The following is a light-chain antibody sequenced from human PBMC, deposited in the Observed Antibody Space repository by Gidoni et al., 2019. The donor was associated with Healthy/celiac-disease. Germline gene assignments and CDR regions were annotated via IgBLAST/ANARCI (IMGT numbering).Light chain of an antibody. J-gene: IGLJ3*02. CDR3: AAWDDSLNGWV. Sequence: QSVLTQPPSASGTPGQRVTISCSGSSSTIGSNTVNWYQQLPGTAHKLLIYSNNQRPSVVPDRFSGSKSGTSASLAISGLQSEDEADYYCAAWDDSLNGWVFGGGTKLTVL. CDR1: SSTIGSNT. V-gene: IGLV1-44*01. CDR2: SNN.